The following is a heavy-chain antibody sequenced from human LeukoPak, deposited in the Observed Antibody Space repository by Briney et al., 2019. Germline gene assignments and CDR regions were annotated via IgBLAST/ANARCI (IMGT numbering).Heavy chain of an antibody. CDR2: ISYDGSNK. J-gene: IGHJ4*02. D-gene: IGHD6-19*01. V-gene: IGHV3-30*04. Sequence: GGSLRLSCAASGFTFSSYAMHWVRQAPGKGLEWVAVISYDGSNKYYADSVKGRFTISRDNSKNTLYPQMNSLRAEDTAVYYCASTRGYSSGWYGYWGQGTLVTVSS. CDR1: GFTFSSYA. CDR3: ASTRGYSSGWYGY.